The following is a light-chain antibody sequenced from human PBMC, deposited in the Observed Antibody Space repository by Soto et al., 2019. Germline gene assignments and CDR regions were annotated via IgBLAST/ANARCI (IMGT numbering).Light chain of an antibody. CDR1: SIDFVSYNR. Sequence: QSALTQPPSVSGSPGQSVTISCTGTSIDFVSYNRVSWYQQSPGSAPKLLIYEVRNRPSGVPDRFSGSKSGNTASLTISGLQAEDEADYYCCSYAGTYTRVFGTGTKLTVL. J-gene: IGLJ1*01. CDR3: CSYAGTYTRV. CDR2: EVR. V-gene: IGLV2-18*02.